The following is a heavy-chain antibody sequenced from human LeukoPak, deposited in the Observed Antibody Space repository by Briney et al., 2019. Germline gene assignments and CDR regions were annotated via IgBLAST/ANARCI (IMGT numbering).Heavy chain of an antibody. J-gene: IGHJ3*02. CDR1: GGSISSSNW. Sequence: SGTLSLTCAVSGGSISSSNWWSWVRQPPGKGLEWIGEINHSGSTNYNPSLKSRVTISVDTSKNQFSLKLSSVTAADTAVYYCARWDYDILTGYNFDIWGQGTMVTVSS. V-gene: IGHV4-4*02. CDR3: ARWDYDILTGYNFDI. D-gene: IGHD3-9*01. CDR2: INHSGST.